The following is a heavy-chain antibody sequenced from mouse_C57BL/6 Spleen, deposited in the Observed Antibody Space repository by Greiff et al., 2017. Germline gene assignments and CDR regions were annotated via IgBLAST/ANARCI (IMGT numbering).Heavy chain of an antibody. Sequence: QVQLQQPGAELVRPGSSVKLSCKASGYTFTSYWMHWVKQRPIQGLEWIGNIDPSDSETHYNQKFKDKATLTVDKSSSTAYMQLSSLTSEDSAVYYCAREGLATTVGYFDVWGTGTTVTVSS. CDR2: IDPSDSET. D-gene: IGHD1-1*01. CDR1: GYTFTSYW. J-gene: IGHJ1*03. CDR3: AREGLATTVGYFDV. V-gene: IGHV1-52*01.